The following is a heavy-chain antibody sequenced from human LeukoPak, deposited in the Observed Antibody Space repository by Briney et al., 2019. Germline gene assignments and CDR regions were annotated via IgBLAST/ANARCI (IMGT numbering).Heavy chain of an antibody. Sequence: GGSLRLSCAASGFTFSSYAMSWVRQTPGKGLEWVSAISGSGGSTYYADSVKGRFTISRDNSKNTLYLQMNSLRAEDTAVYYCAKGMRRYYYDSSGYLDYWGQGTLSPPPQ. D-gene: IGHD3-22*01. CDR2: ISGSGGST. CDR3: AKGMRRYYYDSSGYLDY. V-gene: IGHV3-23*01. CDR1: GFTFSSYA. J-gene: IGHJ4*02.